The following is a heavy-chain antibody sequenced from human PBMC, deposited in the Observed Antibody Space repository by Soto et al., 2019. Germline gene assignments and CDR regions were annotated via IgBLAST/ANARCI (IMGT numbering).Heavy chain of an antibody. Sequence: SVKVSCKASGGTFSSYAISWVRQAPGQGLEWMGGIIPIFGTANYAQKFQGRVTITADKSTSTAYMELSSLRSEDTAVYYCASSPTIFGVVIMADPYYYYYGMDVWGQGTTVTVSS. V-gene: IGHV1-69*06. D-gene: IGHD3-3*01. CDR2: IIPIFGTA. CDR1: GGTFSSYA. CDR3: ASSPTIFGVVIMADPYYYYYGMDV. J-gene: IGHJ6*02.